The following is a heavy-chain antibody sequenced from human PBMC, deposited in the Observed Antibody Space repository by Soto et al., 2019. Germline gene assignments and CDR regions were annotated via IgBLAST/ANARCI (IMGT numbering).Heavy chain of an antibody. V-gene: IGHV3-9*01. CDR1: GFTFDDYV. CDR3: AKGQAGTWGPVEY. Sequence: EVQLVESGGGLVQPGRSLRLSCAASGFTFDDYVMYWVRQAPGKGLEWVSGISWNGGSIGYADSVKGRFTISRDNAKKSLYLQMNILRTEDTALYYCAKGQAGTWGPVEYWGQGTLVTVSS. D-gene: IGHD6-19*01. CDR2: ISWNGGSI. J-gene: IGHJ4*02.